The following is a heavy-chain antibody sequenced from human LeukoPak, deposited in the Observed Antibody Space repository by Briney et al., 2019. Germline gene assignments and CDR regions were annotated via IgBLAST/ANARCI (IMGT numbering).Heavy chain of an antibody. D-gene: IGHD3-16*01. CDR2: IKQDGSEK. V-gene: IGHV3-7*01. Sequence: GGSLTLSCAASGFTFSSYWMSWVRQAPGKGLEWVANIKQDGSEKYYADSVKGRFTISRDNSKNTLYLQMNSLRAEDTAVYYCAKRSHSLHDDYYYGMDVWGQGTTVTVSS. CDR3: AKRSHSLHDDYYYGMDV. J-gene: IGHJ6*02. CDR1: GFTFSSYW.